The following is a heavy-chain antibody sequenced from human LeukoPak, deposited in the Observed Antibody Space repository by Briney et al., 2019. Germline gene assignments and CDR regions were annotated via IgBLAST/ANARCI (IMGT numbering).Heavy chain of an antibody. V-gene: IGHV3-15*07. D-gene: IGHD3-22*01. CDR1: GFTFSSYS. CDR2: IKSKKDGGTT. Sequence: GGSLRLSCAASGFTFSSYSMNWVRQAPGKGLEWVGRIKSKKDGGTTEFAAPVRGRFTISRDDSQNTLYLQMNSLTSDDTAVYYCTQGSGFYYDYWGQGTLVTVSS. CDR3: TQGSGFYYDY. J-gene: IGHJ4*02.